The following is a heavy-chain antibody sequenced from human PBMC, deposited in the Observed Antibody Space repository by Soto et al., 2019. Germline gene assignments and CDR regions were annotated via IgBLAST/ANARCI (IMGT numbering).Heavy chain of an antibody. V-gene: IGHV4-39*01. D-gene: IGHD2-15*01. Sequence: PSETLSLTCTVSGASITSSSHYWGWIRQSPGKALENIANIYYDGSTYYNPSLKSRVAISLDTSKNQFSLSLNSVTAADTAVYYCARAAPRYCSGGSCYSGRDYWGQGTLVTVSS. CDR2: IYYDGST. J-gene: IGHJ4*02. CDR3: ARAAPRYCSGGSCYSGRDY. CDR1: GASITSSSHY.